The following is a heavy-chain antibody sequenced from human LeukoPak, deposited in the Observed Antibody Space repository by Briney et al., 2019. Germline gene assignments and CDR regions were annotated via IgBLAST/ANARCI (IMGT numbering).Heavy chain of an antibody. Sequence: SETLSLTCTVSGGSISSYYWSWIRQPPGKGLEWIGYIYCSGSTNYNPSLKSRVTISVDTSKNQFSLKLSSVTAADTAVYYCAKDRVPTDMVTFEDYWGQGTLVTVSS. CDR1: GGSISSYY. J-gene: IGHJ4*02. V-gene: IGHV4-59*01. CDR2: IYCSGST. D-gene: IGHD3-16*01. CDR3: AKDRVPTDMVTFEDY.